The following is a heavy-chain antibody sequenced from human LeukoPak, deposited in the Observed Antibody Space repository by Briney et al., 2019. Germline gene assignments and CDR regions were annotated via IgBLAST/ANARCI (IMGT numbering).Heavy chain of an antibody. CDR1: GYTFTTYY. CDR3: ARRSHQLQSDY. CDR2: INPSDGST. V-gene: IGHV1-46*01. Sequence: GASMKVSCKASGYTFTTYYMHWVRQAPGQGLEWMGIINPSDGSTTYPQKFQGRVTMTRDTSTSTVYVGLSSLRSEDTAVYYCARRSHQLQSDYWGQGTLVTVSS. D-gene: IGHD2-2*01. J-gene: IGHJ4*02.